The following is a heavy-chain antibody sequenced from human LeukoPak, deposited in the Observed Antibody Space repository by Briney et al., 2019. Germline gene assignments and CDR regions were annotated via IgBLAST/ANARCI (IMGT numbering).Heavy chain of an antibody. D-gene: IGHD3-22*01. J-gene: IGHJ4*02. CDR3: ARQGTDSSGYYSTFDY. CDR2: IYPGDSDT. Sequence: GESLKISCKGFGYSFTSYWIGWVRQMPGKGLEWMGIIYPGDSDTRYSPSFQGQVTISADKSISTAYLQWSSLKASDTAMYYCARQGTDSSGYYSTFDYWGQGTLVTVSS. CDR1: GYSFTSYW. V-gene: IGHV5-51*01.